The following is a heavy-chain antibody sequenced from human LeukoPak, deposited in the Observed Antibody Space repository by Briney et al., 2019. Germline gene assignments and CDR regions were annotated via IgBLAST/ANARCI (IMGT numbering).Heavy chain of an antibody. D-gene: IGHD3-3*01. CDR2: IIPIFGTA. CDR1: GGTFSSYA. J-gene: IGHJ6*03. V-gene: IGHV1-69*05. Sequence: ASVKLSCKASGGTFSSYAISWVRQAPGQGLEWMGRIIPIFGTANYAQKFQGRVTITTDESTSTAYMELSSLRSEDTAVYYCARADYDFWSGYPDIYYMDVWGKGTTVTVSS. CDR3: ARADYDFWSGYPDIYYMDV.